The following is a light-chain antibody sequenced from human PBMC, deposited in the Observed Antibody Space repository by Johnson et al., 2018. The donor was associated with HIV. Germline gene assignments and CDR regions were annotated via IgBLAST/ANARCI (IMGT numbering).Light chain of an antibody. Sequence: SVLTQPPSVSAAPGQKVTISCSGSSSNIGNNYVSWYQQLPGTAPKLLIYEKNKRPSGIPDRFSASKSGTSATLDITGLQTGDEADYYCGTWDSSLSASYVFGTGTKVTVL. CDR2: EKN. CDR1: SSNIGNNY. J-gene: IGLJ1*01. V-gene: IGLV1-51*02. CDR3: GTWDSSLSASYV.